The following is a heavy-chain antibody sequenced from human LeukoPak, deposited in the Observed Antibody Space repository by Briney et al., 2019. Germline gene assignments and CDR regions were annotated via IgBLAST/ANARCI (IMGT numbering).Heavy chain of an antibody. D-gene: IGHD3-10*01. V-gene: IGHV3-30-3*01. CDR3: ARDRPMVRGVIPWYFDL. CDR1: GFTFSSYA. CDR2: VSYDGSNQ. J-gene: IGHJ2*01. Sequence: VRSPRLSCAASGFTFSSYATHWVRRAPGKGLWRVAVVSYDGSNQYYADSVKGRFPISRANSRNTLYLQMNSLRTEDPAVYYCARDRPMVRGVIPWYFDLWGRGTLVTVSS.